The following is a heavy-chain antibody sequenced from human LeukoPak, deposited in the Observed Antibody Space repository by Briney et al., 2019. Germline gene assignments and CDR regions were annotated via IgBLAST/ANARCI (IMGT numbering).Heavy chain of an antibody. D-gene: IGHD2-21*02. CDR2: IKPDGSEK. Sequence: GGSLRLSCAASGFTFRSYWMAWVRQAPGKGLEWVANIKPDGSEKKYVDSVKGRFTISRDNAKSSLYLQMNSLRGEETAVYYCARTAYTDEGMDVWGKGTTVTVSS. CDR3: ARTAYTDEGMDV. CDR1: GFTFRSYW. J-gene: IGHJ6*03. V-gene: IGHV3-7*01.